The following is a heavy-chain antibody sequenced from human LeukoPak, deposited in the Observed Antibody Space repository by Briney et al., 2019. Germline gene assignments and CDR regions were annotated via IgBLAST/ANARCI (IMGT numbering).Heavy chain of an antibody. J-gene: IGHJ4*02. CDR2: IWSDASDK. Sequence: GGSLRLSCSASGFTFSHYGMHWVRQAPGTGLEWVAVIWSDASDKYYANSVKGRFTISRDNFKNSLYLQMNSLRAEDTAVYYCAKDAQRGFDYSNSLDYWGQGTQVTVSS. V-gene: IGHV3-33*06. D-gene: IGHD4-11*01. CDR1: GFTFSHYG. CDR3: AKDAQRGFDYSNSLDY.